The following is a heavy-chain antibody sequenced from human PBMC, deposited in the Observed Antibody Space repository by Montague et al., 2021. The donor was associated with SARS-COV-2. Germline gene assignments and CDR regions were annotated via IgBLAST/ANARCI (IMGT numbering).Heavy chain of an antibody. CDR2: IYYSGST. V-gene: IGHV4-59*01. J-gene: IGHJ6*02. CDR1: GGFISGYY. CDR3: ARLLRSCTNGVCRTYYYYAMDV. Sequence: SETLSLTCTVSGGFISGYYWSWIRQPPGKGLEWIGYIYYSGSTKYNPXLESRVTVSVDRSKNQVSLKLSSVTAADTAVYYCARLLRSCTNGVCRTYYYYAMDVWGQGTTVTVSS. D-gene: IGHD2-8*01.